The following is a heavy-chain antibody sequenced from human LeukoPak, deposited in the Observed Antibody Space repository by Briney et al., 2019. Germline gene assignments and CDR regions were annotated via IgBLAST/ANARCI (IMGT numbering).Heavy chain of an antibody. CDR3: ARAVLLWFGDTYYFDY. Sequence: SETLSLTCAVYGGSFSGYYWSWIRQPPGKGLEWIGEINHSGSTNYNPSLKSRVTISVDTSKNQFSLKLSSVTAADTAVYYCARAVLLWFGDTYYFDYWGQGTLVTVSS. V-gene: IGHV4-34*01. CDR2: INHSGST. J-gene: IGHJ4*02. CDR1: GGSFSGYY. D-gene: IGHD3-10*01.